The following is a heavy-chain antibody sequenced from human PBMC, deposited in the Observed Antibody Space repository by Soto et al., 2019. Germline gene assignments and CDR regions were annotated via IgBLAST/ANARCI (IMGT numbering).Heavy chain of an antibody. CDR2: ISGSGGST. V-gene: IGHV3-23*01. CDR3: AKDPPYYDILTGYYTT. D-gene: IGHD3-9*01. Sequence: GGSLRLSCAASGFTFSSYAMSWVRQAPGKGLEWVSAISGSGGSTYYADSVKGRFTISRDNSKNTLYLQMNSLRAEDTAVYYCAKDPPYYDILTGYYTTWGQGTLVTVSS. CDR1: GFTFSSYA. J-gene: IGHJ5*02.